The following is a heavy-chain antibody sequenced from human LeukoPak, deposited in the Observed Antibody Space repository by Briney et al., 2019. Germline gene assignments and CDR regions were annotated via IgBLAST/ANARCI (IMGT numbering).Heavy chain of an antibody. CDR2: INHSGST. V-gene: IGHV4-34*01. D-gene: IGHD3-9*01. J-gene: IGHJ4*02. CDR3: ARRRLRYFDWLSDHFDY. Sequence: PSETRSLTCAVYGGSFSGYYWSWIRQPPGKGLEWIGEINHSGSTNYNPSLKSRVTVSEDTSKNQFSLKLSSVTAADTAVYYCARRRLRYFDWLSDHFDYWGQGTLVTVSS. CDR1: GGSFSGYY.